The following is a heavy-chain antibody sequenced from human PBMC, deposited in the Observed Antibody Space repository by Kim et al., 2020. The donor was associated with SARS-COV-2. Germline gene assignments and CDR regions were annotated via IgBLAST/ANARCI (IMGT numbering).Heavy chain of an antibody. Sequence: SETLSLTCAVSGVSITSATWWTWVRQPPGKGLEWIGEMFHSGTTNYNPSLKSRVTISVDKSKNHFSLNLNSVTAADTAVSYCSGSSGWYRLDYWGQGTLV. CDR1: GVSITSATW. CDR2: MFHSGTT. J-gene: IGHJ4*02. D-gene: IGHD6-19*01. V-gene: IGHV4-4*02. CDR3: SGSSGWYRLDY.